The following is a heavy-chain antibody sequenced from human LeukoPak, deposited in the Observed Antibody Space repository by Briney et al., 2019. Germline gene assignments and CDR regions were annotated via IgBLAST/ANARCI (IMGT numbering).Heavy chain of an antibody. CDR2: INPNSGGT. J-gene: IGHJ4*02. CDR3: ARSLKYYYDSSGYYWDY. CDR1: GYTFTGYY. V-gene: IGHV1-2*02. D-gene: IGHD3-22*01. Sequence: GASVKVSCKASGYTFTGYYMHWVRQAPGQGLEWMGWINPNSGGTNYAQKFQGRVTMTRDTSISTAYMELSRLRSDDTAMYYCARSLKYYYDSSGYYWDYWGQGTLVTVSS.